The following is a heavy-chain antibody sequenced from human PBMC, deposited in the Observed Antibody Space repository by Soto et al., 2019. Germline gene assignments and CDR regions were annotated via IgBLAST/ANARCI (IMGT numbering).Heavy chain of an antibody. J-gene: IGHJ2*01. CDR2: ISGGGDAA. V-gene: IGHV3-23*01. D-gene: IGHD3-16*01. Sequence: EVQLLESGGGLVQPGGSLRLSCAGSGFTFINYAMNWVRQVPGKGLEWVSSISGGGDAAFFPDSVRGRFTISRDNSKNTVTLQMNGLGVDDTAVYYCARKILGSTSRPNYWYFDVWGRGTLVTVSS. CDR1: GFTFINYA. CDR3: ARKILGSTSRPNYWYFDV.